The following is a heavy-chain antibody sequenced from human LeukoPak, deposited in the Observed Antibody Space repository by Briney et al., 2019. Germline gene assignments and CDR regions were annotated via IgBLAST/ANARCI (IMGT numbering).Heavy chain of an antibody. D-gene: IGHD4-17*01. CDR3: AMTTVTTLDWFDP. V-gene: IGHV4-39*01. Sequence: KPSETLSLTCTVSGGSISGSSYYWGWIRQPPGKGLEWIGSIYYSGSTYHNPSLKSRVTISVDTSKNQFSLKLSSVTAADTAVYYCAMTTVTTLDWFDPWGQGSLVTVSS. J-gene: IGHJ5*02. CDR2: IYYSGST. CDR1: GGSISGSSYY.